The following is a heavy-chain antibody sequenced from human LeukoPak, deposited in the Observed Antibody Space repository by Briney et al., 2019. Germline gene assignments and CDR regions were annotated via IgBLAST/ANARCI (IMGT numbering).Heavy chain of an antibody. D-gene: IGHD2-2*01. CDR2: IWYDGSNK. V-gene: IGHV3-33*01. J-gene: IGHJ4*02. CDR1: GFTFSGYG. Sequence: GRSLRLSCAASGFTFSGYGMHWVRQAPGKGLEWVAVIWYDGSNKYYADSVKGRFTISRDNSKNTLYLQMNSLRAEDTAVYYCARGAIVVVPASVVVVATVDFDYWGQGTLVTVSS. CDR3: ARGAIVVVPASVVVVATVDFDY.